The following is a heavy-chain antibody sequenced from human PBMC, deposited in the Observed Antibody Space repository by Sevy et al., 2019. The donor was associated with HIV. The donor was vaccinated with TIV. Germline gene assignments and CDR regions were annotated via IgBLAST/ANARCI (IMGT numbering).Heavy chain of an antibody. V-gene: IGHV3-7*01. Sequence: GGSLRLSCAASGFSLNSFWMNWVRQTPGKGLEWVANINQNGSVTYYVDSVKGRFTISIDNSRNLLYLQMTSLRVEDTALYYCVRAVATNGSFWGQGTLVTVSS. D-gene: IGHD2-15*01. CDR2: INQNGSVT. CDR3: VRAVATNGSF. J-gene: IGHJ4*02. CDR1: GFSLNSFW.